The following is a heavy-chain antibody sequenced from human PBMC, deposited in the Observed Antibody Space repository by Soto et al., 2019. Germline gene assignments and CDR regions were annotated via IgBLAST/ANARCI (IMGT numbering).Heavy chain of an antibody. CDR1: GFTFRTYW. CDR3: ARDGLYCTYANCRGDAYDV. CDR2: IKQDGSEK. V-gene: IGHV3-7*04. J-gene: IGHJ3*01. Sequence: EVQLVGSGGGLVQPGGSLRLSCVASGFTFRTYWMTCVRQAPGKGLAWVANIKQDGSEKYYVDSVRGRFAISRDNAKDSLYLQMNSLRVEDTAVYYCARDGLYCTYANCRGDAYDVCDPGTMVTGSS. D-gene: IGHD2-8*01.